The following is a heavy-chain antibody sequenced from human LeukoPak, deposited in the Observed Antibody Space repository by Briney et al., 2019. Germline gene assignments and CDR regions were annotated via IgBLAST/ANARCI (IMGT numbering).Heavy chain of an antibody. Sequence: SVKVSCKASGGTFSSYAISWVRQAPGQGLEWMGGIIPIFGTANYAQKFQGRVSMTADTATSTAYMELRSLTSDDTAMYYCARSGRGTYYYFDLWGQGTLVTVSS. CDR3: ARSGRGTYYYFDL. D-gene: IGHD5-12*01. CDR1: GGTFSSYA. V-gene: IGHV1-69*06. J-gene: IGHJ4*02. CDR2: IIPIFGTA.